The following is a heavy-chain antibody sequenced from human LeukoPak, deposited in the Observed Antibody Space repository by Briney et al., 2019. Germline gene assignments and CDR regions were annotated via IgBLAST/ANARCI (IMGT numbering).Heavy chain of an antibody. J-gene: IGHJ6*02. CDR3: AKDAVGDQYGMDF. CDR1: GFTFSDYG. D-gene: IGHD6-19*01. Sequence: PGKSLRLSCAASGFTFSDYGMHWVRQAPGKGLEWVAVIWYDGTNKYYADSVEGRFTISRDNSKNTLYLEMNSLRPEDTAVYSCAKDAVGDQYGMDFWGQGTTVTVSS. CDR2: IWYDGTNK. V-gene: IGHV3-33*06.